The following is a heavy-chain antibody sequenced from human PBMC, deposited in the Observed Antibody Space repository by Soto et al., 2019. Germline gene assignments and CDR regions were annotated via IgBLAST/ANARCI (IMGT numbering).Heavy chain of an antibody. D-gene: IGHD3-9*01. CDR1: GFTFADYG. CDR2: IWIGGINI. J-gene: IGHJ4*02. Sequence: PGGSLRLSCSASGFTFADYGIHWVRQTPGKGLEWVANIWIGGINIGYVDSVRGRFTISRDDANSHVYLDMNDVRPEDTALYYCARGHPRGRYFDWLIFPLGYWGRGALVTVSS. V-gene: IGHV3-33*01. CDR3: ARGHPRGRYFDWLIFPLGY.